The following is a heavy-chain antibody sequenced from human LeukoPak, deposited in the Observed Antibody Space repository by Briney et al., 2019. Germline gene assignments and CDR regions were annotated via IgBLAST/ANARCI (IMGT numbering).Heavy chain of an antibody. D-gene: IGHD6-13*01. CDR1: GFTVSSNY. V-gene: IGHV3-53*01. Sequence: GGSLRLSCAASGFTVSSNYMSWVRQAPGKGLEWVSVIYSGGSTYYADSVKGRFTISRDNSKNTLYLQMNSLRAEDTAVYYCARGNSSSWYNAFDIWGQGTMVTVSS. CDR2: IYSGGST. CDR3: ARGNSSSWYNAFDI. J-gene: IGHJ3*02.